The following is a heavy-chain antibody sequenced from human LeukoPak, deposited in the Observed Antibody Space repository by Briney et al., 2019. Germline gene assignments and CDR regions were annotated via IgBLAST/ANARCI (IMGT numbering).Heavy chain of an antibody. CDR3: ARGGTVGLDAFDM. D-gene: IGHD1-1*01. V-gene: IGHV1-2*02. Sequence: ASVKVSCKASGYSFTGYAMNWVRQAPGQGLEWMGWIDPHSGATNYAQKFQGRVTMSRNTSINTAYMELSSLTSDDTAVFYCARGGTVGLDAFDMWGLGTMVTVSS. CDR2: IDPHSGAT. CDR1: GYSFTGYA. J-gene: IGHJ3*02.